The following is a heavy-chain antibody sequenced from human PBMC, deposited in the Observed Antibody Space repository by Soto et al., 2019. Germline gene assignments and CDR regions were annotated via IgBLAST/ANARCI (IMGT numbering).Heavy chain of an antibody. V-gene: IGHV3-30*04. J-gene: IGHJ4*02. Sequence: GGSLRLSCAASGFTFNSYAVHWVRQAPGKGLEWVAVISYDGSNKYYADSVKGRFTISRDNSKNTLYLQMNSLRAEDTAVYYCASAGVRDITRPLSLVDYWGQGTLVTVSS. D-gene: IGHD1-20*01. CDR1: GFTFNSYA. CDR2: ISYDGSNK. CDR3: ASAGVRDITRPLSLVDY.